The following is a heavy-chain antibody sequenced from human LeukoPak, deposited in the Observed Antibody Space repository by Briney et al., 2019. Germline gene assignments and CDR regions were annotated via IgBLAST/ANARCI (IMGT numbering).Heavy chain of an antibody. V-gene: IGHV1-2*02. CDR3: ATHSGNNFHFDY. Sequence: ASVKVSCKASGDTFTDSFIHWVRQAPGQGLEWMGCINPKTGGTHYAQKFQDRITLTKDTSISTAYMELSGLRSADTAIYYCATHSGNNFHFDYWGQGALVTVSS. CDR2: INPKTGGT. D-gene: IGHD1-26*01. J-gene: IGHJ4*02. CDR1: GDTFTDSF.